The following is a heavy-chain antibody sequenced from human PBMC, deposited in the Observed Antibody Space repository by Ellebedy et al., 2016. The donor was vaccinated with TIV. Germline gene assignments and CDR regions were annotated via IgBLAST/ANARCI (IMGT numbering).Heavy chain of an antibody. Sequence: GESLKISCKASGYTFTTYGISWVRQMPGKGLEWMGKIDPSDSYVNYSPSFQGHVTISADKSISTAYVQWSSLRASDTAMYYCARRQDYDYVWGVVGMDIWGQGTTVTVSS. CDR1: GYTFTTYG. CDR3: ARRQDYDYVWGVVGMDI. CDR2: IDPSDSYV. J-gene: IGHJ6*02. D-gene: IGHD3-16*01. V-gene: IGHV5-10-1*01.